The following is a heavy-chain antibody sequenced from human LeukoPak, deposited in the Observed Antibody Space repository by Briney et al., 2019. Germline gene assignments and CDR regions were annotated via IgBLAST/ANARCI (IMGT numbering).Heavy chain of an antibody. D-gene: IGHD2-2*01. V-gene: IGHV4-31*03. J-gene: IGHJ4*02. Sequence: SETLSLTCTVSGGSISSGGYYWSWIRQHPGKGLEWIGYIYYSGSTYYNPSLKSRVTISVDTSKNQFSLKPSSVTAADTAVYYCARVSSTSFDPVFDYWGQGTLVTVSS. CDR1: GGSISSGGYY. CDR3: ARVSSTSFDPVFDY. CDR2: IYYSGST.